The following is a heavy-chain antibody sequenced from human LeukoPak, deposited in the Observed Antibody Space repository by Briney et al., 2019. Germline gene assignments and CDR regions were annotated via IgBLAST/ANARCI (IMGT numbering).Heavy chain of an antibody. Sequence: TGGSLRLSRAASGFTFSSYGMHWVRQAPGKGLEWVAVIWYDGTNTYYADSVKGRFTISRDNSKNTLYLQMNSLRAEDTAVYYCARDFCSGGSCYPDAFDIWGQGTMVTVSS. J-gene: IGHJ3*02. V-gene: IGHV3-33*01. D-gene: IGHD2-15*01. CDR1: GFTFSSYG. CDR2: IWYDGTNT. CDR3: ARDFCSGGSCYPDAFDI.